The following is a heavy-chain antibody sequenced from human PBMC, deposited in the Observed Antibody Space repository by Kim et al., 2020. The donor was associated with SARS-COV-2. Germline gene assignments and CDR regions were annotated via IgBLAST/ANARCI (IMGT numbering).Heavy chain of an antibody. Sequence: SETLSLICTVSGGSISYYYWTWIRQPPGKGLEWIGYVFDSGSTNYNPSLKSRVTISLGTSKKQFSLQLTSVTAAYTAVYYCARGKYYYDGSGNPRFWYFDLWGRGTLVTVSS. V-gene: IGHV4-59*01. CDR1: GGSISYYY. D-gene: IGHD3-22*01. CDR2: VFDSGST. J-gene: IGHJ2*01. CDR3: ARGKYYYDGSGNPRFWYFDL.